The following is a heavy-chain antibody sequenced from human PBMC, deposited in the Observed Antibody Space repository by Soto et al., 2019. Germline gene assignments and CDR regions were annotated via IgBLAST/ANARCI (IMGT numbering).Heavy chain of an antibody. Sequence: ASVKVSCKASGGTFSSYAISWVRQAPGQGLEWMGRIIPILGIANYAQKFQGRVTITADKSTSTAYMELSSLRSEDTAVYYCARHVGIQPFDYWGQGTLVTVSS. CDR1: GGTFSSYA. J-gene: IGHJ4*02. V-gene: IGHV1-69*04. D-gene: IGHD5-18*01. CDR2: IIPILGIA. CDR3: ARHVGIQPFDY.